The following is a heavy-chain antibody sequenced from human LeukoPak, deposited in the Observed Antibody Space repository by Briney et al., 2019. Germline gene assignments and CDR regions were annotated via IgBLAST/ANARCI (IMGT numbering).Heavy chain of an antibody. J-gene: IGHJ4*02. D-gene: IGHD1-26*01. CDR2: IYPSDSDT. CDR3: ARHVSHSGSYYFDY. CDR1: GYSFTSYW. V-gene: IGHV5-51*01. Sequence: GESLKISCKGSGYSFTSYWIGWVRQMPGKGLEWMGIIYPSDSDTRYSPSFQGQVTISRVKSISTAYLQWSSLKASDTAMYYCARHVSHSGSYYFDYWGQGTLVTVSS.